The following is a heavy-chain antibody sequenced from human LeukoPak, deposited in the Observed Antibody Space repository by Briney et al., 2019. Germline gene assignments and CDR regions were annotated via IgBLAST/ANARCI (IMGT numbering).Heavy chain of an antibody. CDR2: INHSGST. D-gene: IGHD1-14*01. CDR1: GGSFSGYY. CDR3: ARDNPTSYYYYYGMDV. Sequence: PSETLSLTCAVYGGSFSGYYWSWIRQPPGKGLEWIGEINHSGSTNYNPSLKSRVTMSVDTSKNQFSLKLSSVTAADTAVYYCARDNPTSYYYYYGMDVWGQGTTVTVSS. V-gene: IGHV4-34*01. J-gene: IGHJ6*02.